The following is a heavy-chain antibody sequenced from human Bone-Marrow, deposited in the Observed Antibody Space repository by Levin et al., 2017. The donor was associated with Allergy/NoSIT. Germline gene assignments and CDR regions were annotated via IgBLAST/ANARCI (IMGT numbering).Heavy chain of an antibody. Sequence: GGSLRLSCAASGFTFNAFGMNWVRQAPGKGLEWVSFISYDGKKSLFAASVEGRFTVSRDNSKDMLFLQMNSLRPEDTAVYYCAKAIPAAGPYSFDSWGRGALVTVSS. V-gene: IGHV3-30*18. D-gene: IGHD6-25*01. CDR3: AKAIPAAGPYSFDS. CDR2: ISYDGKKS. J-gene: IGHJ4*02. CDR1: GFTFNAFG.